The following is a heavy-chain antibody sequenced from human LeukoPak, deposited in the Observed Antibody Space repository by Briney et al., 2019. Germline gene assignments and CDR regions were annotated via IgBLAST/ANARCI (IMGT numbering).Heavy chain of an antibody. J-gene: IGHJ5*02. V-gene: IGHV4-4*02. CDR2: IYYSGST. CDR1: GASISSSSW. CDR3: ARRGYSTSGGHWFDP. D-gene: IGHD6-13*01. Sequence: PSETLSLTCAVSGASISSSSWWTWVRQPPGKGLEWIGYIYYSGSTNYNPSLKSRVTISVDTSKNQFSLKLTSVTAADTAVYYCARRGYSTSGGHWFDPWGQGTLVTVSS.